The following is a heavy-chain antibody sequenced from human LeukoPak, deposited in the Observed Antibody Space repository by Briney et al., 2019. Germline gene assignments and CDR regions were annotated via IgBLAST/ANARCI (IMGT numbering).Heavy chain of an antibody. D-gene: IGHD2-2*01. CDR2: ISAYNGNT. J-gene: IGHJ4*02. CDR1: GYTFTSYG. V-gene: IGHV1-18*01. CDR3: ARDRCSSTSCRDGVCLY. Sequence: GASVKVSCKASGYTFTSYGISWVRQAPGQGLEWMGWISAYNGNTNYAQKLQGRVTMTTDTSTSTAYMELRGLRSDDTAVYYCARDRCSSTSCRDGVCLYWGQGTLVTISS.